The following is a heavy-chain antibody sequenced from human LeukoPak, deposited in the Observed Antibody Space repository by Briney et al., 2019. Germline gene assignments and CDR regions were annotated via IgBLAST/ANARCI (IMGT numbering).Heavy chain of an antibody. V-gene: IGHV4-30-2*01. J-gene: IGHJ4*02. D-gene: IGHD3-10*01. CDR3: ARTPYGSGSYTFDY. Sequence: SETLSLTCAVYGGSISSGGYSWSWMRQPPGKGLEWIGYIYHSVRTYYDPSLTGRVTISVDRSKNQFSLKLSSVTAADTAMYYCARTPYGSGSYTFDYWGQGTLVTVSS. CDR2: IYHSVRT. CDR1: GGSISSGGYS.